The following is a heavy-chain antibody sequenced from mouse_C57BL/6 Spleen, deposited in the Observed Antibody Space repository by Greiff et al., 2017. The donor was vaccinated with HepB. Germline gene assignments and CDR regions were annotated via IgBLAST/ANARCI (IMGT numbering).Heavy chain of an antibody. D-gene: IGHD4-1*01. CDR1: GFSLTSYA. Sequence: VQGVESGPGLVAPSQSLSITCTVSGFSLTSYAISWVRQPPGKGLEWLGVIWTGGGTNYNSALKSRLSISKNNSKSQVFLKRNSLQTDDTARYYCARKGGPGSYYAMDYWGQGTSVTVSS. J-gene: IGHJ4*01. V-gene: IGHV2-9-1*01. CDR3: ARKGGPGSYYAMDY. CDR2: IWTGGGT.